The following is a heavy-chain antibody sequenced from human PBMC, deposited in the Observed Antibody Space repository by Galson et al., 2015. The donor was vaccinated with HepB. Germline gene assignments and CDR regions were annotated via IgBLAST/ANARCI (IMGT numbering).Heavy chain of an antibody. Sequence: PALVKPTQTLTLTCTFSGFSLSTSGVGVGWIRQSPGKALEWLALIYWDDDKRYSPFLKSRLTITKDTSKNQVVLTMTNMDPVDTATYYCVHRLVGSHSVSWSSGDFDYWGQGTLVTVSS. V-gene: IGHV2-5*02. CDR2: IYWDDDK. J-gene: IGHJ4*02. CDR3: VHRLVGSHSVSWSSGDFDY. D-gene: IGHD1-26*01. CDR1: GFSLSTSGVG.